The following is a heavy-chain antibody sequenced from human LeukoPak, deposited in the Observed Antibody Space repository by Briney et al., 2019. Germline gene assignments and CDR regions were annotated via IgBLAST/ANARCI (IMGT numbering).Heavy chain of an antibody. CDR3: ARVVVVPAAINYYYYMDV. V-gene: IGHV3-7*01. J-gene: IGHJ6*03. CDR2: IKQDGSEK. CDR1: RFTFSSYW. D-gene: IGHD2-2*02. Sequence: GGSLRLSCAASRFTFSSYWMCWVRQAPGKGLEWVANIKQDGSEKYYVDSVKGRFTISRDNAKNSLYLQMNSLRAEDTAVYYCARVVVVPAAINYYYYMDVWGKGTTVTVSS.